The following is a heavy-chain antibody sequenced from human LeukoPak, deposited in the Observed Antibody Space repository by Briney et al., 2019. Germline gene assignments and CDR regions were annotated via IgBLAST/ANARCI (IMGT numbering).Heavy chain of an antibody. J-gene: IGHJ4*02. CDR1: GFTFSSYW. CDR3: ANTVITMIVVAPIGY. V-gene: IGHV3-74*01. CDR2: INSDGSST. D-gene: IGHD3-22*01. Sequence: GGSLRLSCAASGFTFSSYWMHWVRQAPGKGLVWVSRINSDGSSTSYADSVKGRFTISRDNAKNTLHLQMNSLRAEDTAVYYCANTVITMIVVAPIGYWGQGTLVTVSS.